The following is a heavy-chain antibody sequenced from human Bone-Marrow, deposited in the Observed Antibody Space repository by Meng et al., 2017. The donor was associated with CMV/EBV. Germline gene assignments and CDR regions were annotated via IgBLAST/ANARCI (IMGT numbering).Heavy chain of an antibody. D-gene: IGHD2-8*01. CDR1: GFTFSSYG. CDR2: IRYDGSNK. J-gene: IGHJ6*02. CDR3: AKDHRMTNYGMDV. Sequence: GESLKTSCAASGFTFSSYGMHWVRQAPGKGLEWVAFIRYDGSNKYYADSVKGRFTISRDNSKNTLYLQMNSLRAEDTAVYYCAKDHRMTNYGMDVWGQGTTVTVSS. V-gene: IGHV3-30*02.